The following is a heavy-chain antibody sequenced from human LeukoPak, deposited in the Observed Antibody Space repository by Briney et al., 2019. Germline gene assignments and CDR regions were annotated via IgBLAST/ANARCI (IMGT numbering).Heavy chain of an antibody. V-gene: IGHV4-34*01. Sequence: SETLSLTCAVYGGSFSGYYWSWIRQPPGKGLEWIGEINHSGSTNYKPSLKSRVTISVDTSKNQFSLKLSSVTAADTAVYYCATVNPMVRWGQGTLVTVSS. D-gene: IGHD2-21*01. CDR2: INHSGST. CDR1: GGSFSGYY. CDR3: ATVNPMVR. J-gene: IGHJ4*02.